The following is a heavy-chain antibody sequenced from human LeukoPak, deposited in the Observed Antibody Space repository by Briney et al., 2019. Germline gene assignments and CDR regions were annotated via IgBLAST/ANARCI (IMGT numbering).Heavy chain of an antibody. CDR3: ARELNDYYAMDV. Sequence: GGSLRLSCAASGFTVSSNYMSWVRQAPGKGLEWVSVIYSGGSTYYADSVKGRFTISRDNSKNTLYLQMNSLRAEDTAVYYCARELNDYYAMDVWGQGTTVTVSS. J-gene: IGHJ6*02. V-gene: IGHV3-66*01. CDR1: GFTVSSNY. CDR2: IYSGGST.